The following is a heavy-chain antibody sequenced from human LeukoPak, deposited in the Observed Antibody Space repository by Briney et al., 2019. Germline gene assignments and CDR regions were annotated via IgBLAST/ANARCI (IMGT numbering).Heavy chain of an antibody. CDR1: GFTFSSYA. CDR2: ISYDGSNK. Sequence: PGGSLRLSCAASGFTFSSYAMHWVRQAPGKGLEWVAVISYDGSNKYYADSVKGRFTISRDNSKNTLYLQMNSLRAEDTAVYYCARDGYSSGWVSRYFDYRGQGTLVTVSS. CDR3: ARDGYSSGWVSRYFDY. D-gene: IGHD6-19*01. J-gene: IGHJ4*02. V-gene: IGHV3-30-3*01.